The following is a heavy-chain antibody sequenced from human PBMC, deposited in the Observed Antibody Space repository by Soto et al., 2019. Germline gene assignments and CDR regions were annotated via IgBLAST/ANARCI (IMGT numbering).Heavy chain of an antibody. CDR3: ARDYDFWSGYLDY. V-gene: IGHV3-30-3*01. D-gene: IGHD3-3*01. CDR2: ISYDGSNK. Sequence: GGSLRLSCAASGFTFSSYAMHWVRQAPGKGLEWVAVISYDGSNKYYEDSVKGRFTISRDNSKNTLYLQMNSLRAEDTAVYYCARDYDFWSGYLDYWGQGTLVTVSS. J-gene: IGHJ4*02. CDR1: GFTFSSYA.